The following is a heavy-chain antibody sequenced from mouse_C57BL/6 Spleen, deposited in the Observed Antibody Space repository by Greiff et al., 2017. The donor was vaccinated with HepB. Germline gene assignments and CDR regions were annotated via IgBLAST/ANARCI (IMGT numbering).Heavy chain of an antibody. V-gene: IGHV1-52*01. J-gene: IGHJ1*03. CDR3: ARAYYGSSLWYFDV. CDR2: IDPSDSET. D-gene: IGHD1-1*01. Sequence: QVQLQQPGAELVRPGSSVKLSCKASGYTFTSYWMHWVKQRPIQGLEWIGNIDPSDSETHYNQKFKDKATLTVDKSSSTAYMQLSSLTSEDSAVYYCARAYYGSSLWYFDVWGTGTTVTVSS. CDR1: GYTFTSYW.